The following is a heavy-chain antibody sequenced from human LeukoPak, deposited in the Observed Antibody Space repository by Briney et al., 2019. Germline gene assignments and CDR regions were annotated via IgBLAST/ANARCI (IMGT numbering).Heavy chain of an antibody. Sequence: TSETLSLTCTVSGGSISSYYWSWIRQPPGKGLEWIGYIYYSGSTNYNPSLKSRVTISVDTSKNQFSLKLSSVTAADTAVYYCATSDSSGYYGYWGQGTLVTVSS. CDR1: GGSISSYY. V-gene: IGHV4-59*12. J-gene: IGHJ4*02. D-gene: IGHD3-22*01. CDR3: ATSDSSGYYGY. CDR2: IYYSGST.